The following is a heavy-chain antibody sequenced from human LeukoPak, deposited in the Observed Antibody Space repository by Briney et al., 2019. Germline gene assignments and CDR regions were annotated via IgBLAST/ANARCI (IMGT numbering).Heavy chain of an antibody. CDR2: INSDGSST. V-gene: IGHV3-74*01. CDR1: GFTFSSYW. Sequence: GGSLRLSCAASGFTFSSYWMHWVRQAPGKGLVWVSRINSDGSSTSYADSVKGRFTISRDNAKNTLYLQMNSLKTEDTAVYYCTTVRMCSGGSCYLNYYFDYWGQGTLVTVSS. J-gene: IGHJ4*02. CDR3: TTVRMCSGGSCYLNYYFDY. D-gene: IGHD2-15*01.